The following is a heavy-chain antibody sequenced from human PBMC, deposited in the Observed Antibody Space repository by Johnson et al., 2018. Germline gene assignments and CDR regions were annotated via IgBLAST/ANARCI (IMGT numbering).Heavy chain of an antibody. CDR2: ISTSGDT. J-gene: IGHJ6*03. D-gene: IGHD5-24*01. Sequence: EVQLVESGGGLVQPGGSLRLSCVASGFTFSTYAMHWVRQTAGKDLEWISGISTSGDTPYPGSVQGRFTISRENVKNSLYLQMNSLRAGDTAVYYCARMATHSDGLSYAGYYSYYYMDVWGKGTTVTVSS. CDR3: ARMATHSDGLSYAGYYSYYYMDV. CDR1: GFTFSTYA. V-gene: IGHV3-13*01.